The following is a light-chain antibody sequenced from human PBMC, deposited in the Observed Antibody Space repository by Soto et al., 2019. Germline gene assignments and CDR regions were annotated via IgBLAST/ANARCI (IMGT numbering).Light chain of an antibody. Sequence: QSALTQPASVSGSPGQSITIYCTGTSSDVGGYNFVSWYQQHPGKAPKLMIYEVSNRPSGVSNHFSGSKSDNTASLTISGLQAEDEADYYCSSYTRSSTVVFGGGTKLTVL. V-gene: IGLV2-14*01. CDR3: SSYTRSSTVV. CDR1: SSDVGGYNF. J-gene: IGLJ2*01. CDR2: EVS.